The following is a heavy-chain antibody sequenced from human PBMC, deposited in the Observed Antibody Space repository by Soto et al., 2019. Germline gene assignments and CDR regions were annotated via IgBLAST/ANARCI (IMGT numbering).Heavy chain of an antibody. Sequence: EVHLLESGGILVQPGGSLRLSCAASGFTFSSNAMSWVRQAPGKGLEWLSAISGSGGNTYYPDSVKGRFTISRDISENTLYLQMNSLRAEDTAVYYCAREPTSTVEGAFDIWGQGTLVTVSS. CDR1: GFTFSSNA. J-gene: IGHJ3*02. CDR3: AREPTSTVEGAFDI. CDR2: ISGSGGNT. V-gene: IGHV3-23*01. D-gene: IGHD4-17*01.